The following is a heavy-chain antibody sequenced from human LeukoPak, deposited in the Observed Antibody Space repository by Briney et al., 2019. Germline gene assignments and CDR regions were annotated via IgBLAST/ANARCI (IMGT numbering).Heavy chain of an antibody. J-gene: IGHJ4*02. D-gene: IGHD2-15*01. CDR1: GGTFSSYA. CDR3: ASALVVAAKGHPDY. CDR2: IIPIFGTA. Sequence: SVKVSCKXSGGTFSSYAISWVRQSPGQGLEWMGRIIPIFGTANYAQKFQGRVTITTDESTSTAYMELSSLRSEDTAVYYCASALVVAAKGHPDYWGQGTLVAVSS. V-gene: IGHV1-69*05.